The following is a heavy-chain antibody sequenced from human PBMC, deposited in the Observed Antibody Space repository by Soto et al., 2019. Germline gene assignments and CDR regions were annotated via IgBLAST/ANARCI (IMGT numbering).Heavy chain of an antibody. CDR2: IYYSGST. J-gene: IGHJ5*02. CDR3: ARDKYYSSTSPNWFDP. CDR1: GGSISSYY. V-gene: IGHV4-59*01. D-gene: IGHD6-13*01. Sequence: SETLSLTCTVSGGSISSYYWSWIRQPPGKGLEWIGYIYYSGSTNYNPSLKSRVTISVDTSKNQFSLKLSSVTAADTAVYYCARDKYYSSTSPNWFDPWGQGTLVTVSS.